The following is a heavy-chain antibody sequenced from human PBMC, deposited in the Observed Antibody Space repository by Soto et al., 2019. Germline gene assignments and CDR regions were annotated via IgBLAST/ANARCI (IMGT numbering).Heavy chain of an antibody. CDR1: GYTFTGYY. CDR2: INPNSGGT. Sequence: WASVKVFCKASGYTFTGYYMHWVRQAPGQGLEWMGWINPNSGGTNYAQKFQGRVTMTRDTSISTAYMELSRLRSDDTAVYYCARVLGLAARPEFGYWGQGTLVTVSS. V-gene: IGHV1-2*02. CDR3: ARVLGLAARPEFGY. D-gene: IGHD6-6*01. J-gene: IGHJ4*02.